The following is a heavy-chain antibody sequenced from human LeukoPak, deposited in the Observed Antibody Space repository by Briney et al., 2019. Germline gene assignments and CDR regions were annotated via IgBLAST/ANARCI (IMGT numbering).Heavy chain of an antibody. J-gene: IGHJ1*01. CDR1: RFTFSSYW. D-gene: IGHD6-13*01. V-gene: IGHV3-7*01. CDR3: ARGAAAGTTDFQH. CDR2: IKQDGSEK. Sequence: PVGSLRLSCAASRFTFSSYWMSLVGQAPGKGLEWVANIKQDGSEKYYVDSLKGRFTISRDNAKNSLYLQMNSLRAEDTAVYYCARGAAAGTTDFQHWGQGTLVTVSS.